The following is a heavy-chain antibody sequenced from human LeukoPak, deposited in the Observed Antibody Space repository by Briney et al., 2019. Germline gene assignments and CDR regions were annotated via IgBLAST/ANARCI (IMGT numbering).Heavy chain of an antibody. J-gene: IGHJ4*02. CDR3: AREVWLQFPEGWVSN. CDR1: GFTFSSYE. V-gene: IGHV3-48*03. D-gene: IGHD5-24*01. Sequence: PGGSLRLSCAASGFTFSSYEMNWVRQAPGKGLEWVSYISSSGSTIYYADSVEGRFTISRDNAKNSLYLQMNSLRAEDTAVYYCAREVWLQFPEGWVSNWGQGTLVTVSS. CDR2: ISSSGSTI.